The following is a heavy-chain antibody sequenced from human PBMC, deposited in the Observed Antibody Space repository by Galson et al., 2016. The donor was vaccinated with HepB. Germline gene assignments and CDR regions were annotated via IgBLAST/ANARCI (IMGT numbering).Heavy chain of an antibody. V-gene: IGHV3-48*02. Sequence: SLRLSCAASGFTFSSYSMNWVRQAPGKGLEWVSYISGSSTSIIYADSVKGRYTISRDNAKNSLYLRMNSPRDEDTAVYYCARDKTYADYDGLFDYWGQGTLVTVSS. CDR3: ARDKTYADYDGLFDY. CDR1: GFTFSSYS. CDR2: ISGSSTSI. D-gene: IGHD4-17*01. J-gene: IGHJ4*02.